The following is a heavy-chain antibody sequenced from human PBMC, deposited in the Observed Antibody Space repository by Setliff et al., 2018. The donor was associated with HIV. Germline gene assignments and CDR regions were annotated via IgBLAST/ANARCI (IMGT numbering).Heavy chain of an antibody. J-gene: IGHJ4*02. CDR2: IIPMYGPA. D-gene: IGHD5-18*01. V-gene: IGHV1-69*13. CDR3: ARVGFSSRHTGDFFDS. Sequence: SVKVSCKASGVTFSNCSIGWVRQAPGQGLEWMGGIIPMYGPAHYAQKFQGRVTITADESTTTAYMELNSLTSEDTALYYCARVGFSSRHTGDFFDSRGQGTLVTVSS. CDR1: GVTFSNCS.